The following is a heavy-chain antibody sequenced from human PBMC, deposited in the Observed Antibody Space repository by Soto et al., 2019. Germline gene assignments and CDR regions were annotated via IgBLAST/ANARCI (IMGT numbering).Heavy chain of an antibody. CDR3: STGSGQLGAY. CDR2: IKQDESDI. Sequence: EVQLVESGGGWVQPGGDLRLYCAASGLAFSGYWMSWVRQAPGKGLEWLSDIKQDESDIHHADSVKGQFTISRHKAKSCLYLQMKSLTAEDTAVNYCSTGSGQLGAYWSQGSPVTVTP. D-gene: IGHD3-10*01. V-gene: IGHV3-7*05. J-gene: IGHJ4*02. CDR1: GLAFSGYW.